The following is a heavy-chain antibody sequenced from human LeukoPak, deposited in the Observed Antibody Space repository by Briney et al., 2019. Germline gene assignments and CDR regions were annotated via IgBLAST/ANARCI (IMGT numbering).Heavy chain of an antibody. V-gene: IGHV4-30-2*01. CDR2: IYHSGST. Sequence: SETLSLTCTVSGGSISSGGYYWSWIRQPPGKGLEWIGYIYHSGSTYHNPSLKSRVTISVDRSKNQFSLKLSSVTAADTAVYYCARALTGTNAFDIWGQGTMVTVSS. CDR3: ARALTGTNAFDI. J-gene: IGHJ3*02. D-gene: IGHD1-7*01. CDR1: GGSISSGGYY.